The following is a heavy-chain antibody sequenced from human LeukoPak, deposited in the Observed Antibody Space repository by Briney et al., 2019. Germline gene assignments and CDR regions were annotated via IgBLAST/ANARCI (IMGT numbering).Heavy chain of an antibody. CDR2: VRYDGSNK. CDR3: AKDTTPPKAGFDP. J-gene: IGHJ5*02. Sequence: GGSLRLSCAASGFTFSSYGMHWVRQAPGKGLEWVAFVRYDGSNKYYADSVKGRFTISRDNSKNTLYLQMNSLRAEDTAVYYCAKDTTPPKAGFDPWGQGTLVTVSS. CDR1: GFTFSSYG. D-gene: IGHD1-14*01. V-gene: IGHV3-30*02.